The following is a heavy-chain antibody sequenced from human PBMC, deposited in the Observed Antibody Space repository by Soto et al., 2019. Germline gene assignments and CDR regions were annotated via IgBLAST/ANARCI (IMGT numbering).Heavy chain of an antibody. CDR1: GGSVSSGSYY. V-gene: IGHV4-61*01. J-gene: IGHJ6*02. Sequence: NPSETLSLTCTVSGGSVSSGSYYWSWIRQPPGKGLEWIGYIYYSGSTNYNPSLKSRVTISVDTSKNQFSLKLSSVTAADTAVYYCARNYYYYYGMDVWGQGTTGTVSS. CDR2: IYYSGST. CDR3: ARNYYYYYGMDV.